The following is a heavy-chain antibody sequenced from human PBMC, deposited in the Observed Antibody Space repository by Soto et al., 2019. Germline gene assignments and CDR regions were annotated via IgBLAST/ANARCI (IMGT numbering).Heavy chain of an antibody. CDR3: ARTTYYDFWSAPTPFDY. CDR1: GYTFTSYA. J-gene: IGHJ4*02. D-gene: IGHD3-3*01. Sequence: ASVKVSCKASGYTFTSYAMHWVRQAPGQRLEWMGWINAGNGNTKYSQKFQGRVTITRDTSASTAYMELSSLRSEDTAVYYCARTTYYDFWSAPTPFDYWGQGTLVTVSS. CDR2: INAGNGNT. V-gene: IGHV1-3*01.